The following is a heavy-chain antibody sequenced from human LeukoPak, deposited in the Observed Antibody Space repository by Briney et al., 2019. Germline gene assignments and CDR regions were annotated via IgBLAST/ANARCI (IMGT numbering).Heavy chain of an antibody. CDR3: ARGRWSATTASYYLDF. J-gene: IGHJ4*02. CDR1: EYTFTDYA. Sequence: APVKVSCKASEYTFTDYAINWVRQAPGQRLEWMGWINAGNGNTRYSQRFQGGVTITRDTSASTAYMELSSLTSEDTAVYYCARGRWSATTASYYLDFWGQGTLVTVSP. D-gene: IGHD5-24*01. CDR2: INAGNGNT. V-gene: IGHV1-3*01.